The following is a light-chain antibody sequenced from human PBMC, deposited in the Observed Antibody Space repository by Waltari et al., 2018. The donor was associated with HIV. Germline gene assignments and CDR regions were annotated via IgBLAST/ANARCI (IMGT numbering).Light chain of an antibody. Sequence: EIVLTQSPGTLSLSPGERATLSCRASQSVSSGYLAWYQHKPGQAPRLLIYGAHSRATGIPDRFSGSGSGTDFTLTISRLEPEDFAVYFCQQYGSSPITFGQGARLEIK. CDR2: GAH. V-gene: IGKV3-20*01. J-gene: IGKJ5*01. CDR3: QQYGSSPIT. CDR1: QSVSSGY.